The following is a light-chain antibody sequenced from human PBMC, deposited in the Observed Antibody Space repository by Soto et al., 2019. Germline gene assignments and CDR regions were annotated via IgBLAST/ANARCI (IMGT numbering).Light chain of an antibody. CDR1: QTISSW. J-gene: IGKJ4*01. Sequence: DIQMTQSPSTLSGSVGDRVTITCRASQTISSWLAWYQQKPGKAPKLLIYDASSLESGVPSRFSGSGSGTEFTLTISSLQPDDFATYYCQQYNSYSFTFGGGTKVDI. V-gene: IGKV1-5*01. CDR2: DAS. CDR3: QQYNSYSFT.